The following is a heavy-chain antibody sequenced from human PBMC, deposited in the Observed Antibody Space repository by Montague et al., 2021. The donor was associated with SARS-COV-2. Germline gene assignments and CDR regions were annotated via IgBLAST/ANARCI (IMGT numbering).Heavy chain of an antibody. J-gene: IGHJ5*01. D-gene: IGHD2-2*01. CDR2: ISGSGGGT. CDR3: ARDHERVGWPLDS. V-gene: IGHV3-23*01. Sequence: SLRLSCAASGFVFHDYAINWIRQASGKALEWVSAISGSGGGTYYAESVKGRFATSRDTSKNTVFLQMDSLRVEDTALYFCARDHERVGWPLDSWGQGTLVIVSS. CDR1: GFVFHDYA.